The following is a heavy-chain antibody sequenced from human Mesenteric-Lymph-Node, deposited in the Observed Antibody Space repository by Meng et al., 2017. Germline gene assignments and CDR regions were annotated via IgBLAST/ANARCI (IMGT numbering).Heavy chain of an antibody. J-gene: IGHJ6*02. D-gene: IGHD6-13*01. CDR3: ARDQSSSSWYMGDIYYYYYGMDV. V-gene: IGHV1-2*02. CDR1: GYTFTGYY. Sequence: ASVKVSCKASGYTFTGYYMHWVRQAPGQGLEWMGWINPNSGGTNYAQKFQGRVTMTRDTSISTAYMELSRLRSDDTAVYYCARDQSSSSWYMGDIYYYYYGMDVWGQGTTVTVSS. CDR2: INPNSGGT.